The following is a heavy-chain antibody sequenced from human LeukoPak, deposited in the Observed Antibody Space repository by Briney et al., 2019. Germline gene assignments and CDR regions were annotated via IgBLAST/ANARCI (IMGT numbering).Heavy chain of an antibody. CDR1: GFTFSNAW. CDR3: TTEWGQGAFDI. D-gene: IGHD3-16*01. V-gene: IGHV3-15*01. Sequence: GGSLRLSCAASGFTFSNAWMSWVRQAPGKGLEWVGRIKSKTDGGTTDYAAPVKGRFTISRDDSKNTLYLQKNSLKTEDTAVYYCTTEWGQGAFDIWGQGTMVTVSS. CDR2: IKSKTDGGTT. J-gene: IGHJ3*02.